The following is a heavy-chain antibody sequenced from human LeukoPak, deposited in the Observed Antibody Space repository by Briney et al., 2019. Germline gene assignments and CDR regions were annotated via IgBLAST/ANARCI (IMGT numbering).Heavy chain of an antibody. V-gene: IGHV1-18*01. J-gene: IGHJ3*02. CDR2: ISAYNGNT. CDR3: ARHWTYHSSGSAFDI. D-gene: IGHD3-22*01. Sequence: ASVKVSCKASGYTFTSYGISWVRQAPGQGLEWMGWISAYNGNTNYAQKLQGRVTMTTDTSTSTAYMELRSLRSDDTAVYYCARHWTYHSSGSAFDIWGQGTLVTVSS. CDR1: GYTFTSYG.